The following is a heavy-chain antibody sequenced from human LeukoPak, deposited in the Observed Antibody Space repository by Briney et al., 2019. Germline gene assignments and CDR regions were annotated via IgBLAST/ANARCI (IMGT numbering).Heavy chain of an antibody. CDR2: IYSGGST. Sequence: GGSLRLSCAASGFTVSSNYMSWVRQAPGKGLEWVSVIYSGGSTYYADSVKGRFTISRDNSKNTLYLQMNSLRAEDTAVYYCARDAWGYSRKKGAFDYWGQGTLVTVSS. CDR1: GFTVSSNY. CDR3: ARDAWGYSRKKGAFDY. J-gene: IGHJ4*02. D-gene: IGHD6-13*01. V-gene: IGHV3-53*01.